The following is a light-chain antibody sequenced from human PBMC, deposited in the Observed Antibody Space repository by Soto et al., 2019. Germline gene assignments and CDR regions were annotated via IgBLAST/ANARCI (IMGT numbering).Light chain of an antibody. CDR2: STS. V-gene: IGLV7-43*01. Sequence: QAVVTQEPSLTVSPGGTVTLTCASNTGPVTSGHFPNWFQQKPGQAPRPLIYSTSNKHSWTPARFSGSLLGGKAALTLSGVQPEDEAYYYCLLYFGGVRLFGGGTKLTVL. CDR1: TGPVTSGHF. CDR3: LLYFGGVRL. J-gene: IGLJ2*01.